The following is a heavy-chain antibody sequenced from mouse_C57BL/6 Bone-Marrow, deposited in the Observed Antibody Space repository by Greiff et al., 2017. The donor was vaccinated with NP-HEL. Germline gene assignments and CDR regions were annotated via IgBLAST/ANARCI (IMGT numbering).Heavy chain of an antibody. Sequence: VQLQQSGAELARPGASVKLSCKASGYTFTSYGISWVKQRTGQGLEWIGEIYPRSGNTYYTEKFKGKATLTADKSSSTAYMELRSLTSEDSAVYFCAREGSSDWFAYWGQGTLVTVSA. CDR1: GYTFTSYG. V-gene: IGHV1-81*01. D-gene: IGHD1-3*01. J-gene: IGHJ3*01. CDR2: IYPRSGNT. CDR3: AREGSSDWFAY.